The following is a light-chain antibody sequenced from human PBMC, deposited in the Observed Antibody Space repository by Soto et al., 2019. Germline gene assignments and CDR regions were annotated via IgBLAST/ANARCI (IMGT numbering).Light chain of an antibody. J-gene: IGKJ5*01. CDR2: EVS. CDR1: QSLLHITGETF. V-gene: IGKV2D-29*02. CDR3: MQSTQLPPT. Sequence: IVMNQSPLSLRVTLAQPASISSRSSQSLLHITGETFLFWYLQKPGQSPQLLIYEVSTRVSGVPDRFSGSGSGTDFTLEISRVETDDVGIYYCMQSTQLPPTFGQGTRLEI.